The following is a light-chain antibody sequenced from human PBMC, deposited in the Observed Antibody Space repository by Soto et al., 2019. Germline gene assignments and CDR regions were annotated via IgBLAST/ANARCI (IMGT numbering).Light chain of an antibody. CDR2: DAS. V-gene: IGKV3-11*01. CDR3: QQRSNWPPIT. J-gene: IGKJ5*01. Sequence: EIVLTQSPATLSLSPGDRATLSCRASQSVSSYLAWYQQKPGQAPRLLIYDASNRATGTPARFSGSGSGTDFTLTISSLEPEDFAVYYCQQRSNWPPITFGQGTRLEIK. CDR1: QSVSSY.